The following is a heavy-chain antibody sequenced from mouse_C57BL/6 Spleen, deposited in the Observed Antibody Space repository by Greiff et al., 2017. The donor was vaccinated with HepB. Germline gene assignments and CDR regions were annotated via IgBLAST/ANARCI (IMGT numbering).Heavy chain of an antibody. Sequence: VQLQQSGAELARPGASVKLSCKASGYTFTSYGISWVKQRTGQGLEWIGEIYPRSGNTYYNEKFKGKATLTADKSSSTAYMELRSLTSEDSAVYFCAREYYGRDWYFDVWGTGTTVTVSS. CDR2: IYPRSGNT. D-gene: IGHD1-1*01. CDR3: AREYYGRDWYFDV. CDR1: GYTFTSYG. J-gene: IGHJ1*03. V-gene: IGHV1-81*01.